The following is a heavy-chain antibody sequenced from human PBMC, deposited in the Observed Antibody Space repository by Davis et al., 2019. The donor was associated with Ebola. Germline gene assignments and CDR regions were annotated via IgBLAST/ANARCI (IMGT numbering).Heavy chain of an antibody. J-gene: IGHJ4*02. CDR2: INPNSGGT. CDR1: GYTFTGYY. V-gene: IGHV1-2*06. CDR3: ARAQFPTTSDH. D-gene: IGHD1-1*01. Sequence: ASVKVSCKASGYTFTGYYMHWVRQAPGQGLEWMGRINPNSGGTNYAQNVQGRVTMPTDTSTSTAYMEVGILRSDDTAVYYCARAQFPTTSDHWGQGTLVTVSS.